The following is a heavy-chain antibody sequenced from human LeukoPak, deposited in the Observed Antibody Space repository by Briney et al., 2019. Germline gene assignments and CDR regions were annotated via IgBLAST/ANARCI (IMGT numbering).Heavy chain of an antibody. CDR3: AKDRLRYCSGGSCPSDY. CDR2: ISYDGSNK. V-gene: IGHV3-30*18. J-gene: IGHJ4*02. D-gene: IGHD2-15*01. CDR1: GFTFSSYG. Sequence: GGSLRLSCAASGFTFSSYGMHWVRQAPGKGLEWVAVISYDGSNKYYADSVKGRFTISRDNSKNTLYLQMNSLRAEDTAVYYCAKDRLRYCSGGSCPSDYWGQGTLVTVSS.